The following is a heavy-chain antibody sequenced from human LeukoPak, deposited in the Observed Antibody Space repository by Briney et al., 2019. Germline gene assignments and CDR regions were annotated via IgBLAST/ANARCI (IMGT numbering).Heavy chain of an antibody. D-gene: IGHD1-26*01. CDR1: GYTFTSYG. J-gene: IGHJ4*02. V-gene: IGHV1-18*01. CDR3: ATGGSGSPPGLDY. CDR2: ISDYNGNT. Sequence: ASVKVSCRASGYTFTSYGISWVRQAPGQGLEWMGWISDYNGNTNSAQKLQGRVTMTTDTSTSTADMELRSLRSDDTAVYYCATGGSGSPPGLDYWGQGTLVTVSS.